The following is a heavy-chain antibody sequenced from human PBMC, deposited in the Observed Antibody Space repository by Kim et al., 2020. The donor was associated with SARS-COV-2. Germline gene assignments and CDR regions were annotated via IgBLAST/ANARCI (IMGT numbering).Heavy chain of an antibody. J-gene: IGHJ4*02. CDR2: IIPIFGTA. D-gene: IGHD5-12*01. CDR1: GGTFSSYA. Sequence: SVKVSCKASGGTFSSYAISWVRQAPGQGLEWMGGIIPIFGTANYAQKFQGRVTITADESTSTAYMELSSLRSEDTAVYYCVRGDGYTMIGNSYFDYWGQGTLVTVSS. CDR3: VRGDGYTMIGNSYFDY. V-gene: IGHV1-69*13.